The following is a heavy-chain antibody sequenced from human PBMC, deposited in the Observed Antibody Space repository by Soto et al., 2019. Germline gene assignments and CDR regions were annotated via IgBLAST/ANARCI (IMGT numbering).Heavy chain of an antibody. V-gene: IGHV1-69*17. D-gene: IGHD5-12*01. CDR1: GGSFSTYT. J-gene: IGHJ4*02. Sequence: QVLLVQSGAEVKKPGSSVKVSCKVSGGSFSTYTLTWVRQAPGQGLEWMGGIIPMFGIINYAQKFQGRVTITADRSTTTASMELISLRSDDTAVYYCAILTPITGVYWGQGAQVTVSS. CDR2: IIPMFGII. CDR3: AILTPITGVY.